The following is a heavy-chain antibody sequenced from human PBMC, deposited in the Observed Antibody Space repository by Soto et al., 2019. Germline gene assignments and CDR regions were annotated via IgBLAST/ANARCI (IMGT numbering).Heavy chain of an antibody. J-gene: IGHJ4*02. CDR3: VRYCSSTLCNGVATRTFDY. Sequence: GGSLRLSCAASRFTFSTYELHWLRQAPGKGLDWVSYISSGGDTVHYADSVKGRFPISRDNTRNSLYLQMNSLRDEDTALYYCVRYCSSTLCNGVATRTFDYWGQGTLVTVSS. CDR2: ISSGGDTV. D-gene: IGHD2-2*01. CDR1: RFTFSTYE. V-gene: IGHV3-48*03.